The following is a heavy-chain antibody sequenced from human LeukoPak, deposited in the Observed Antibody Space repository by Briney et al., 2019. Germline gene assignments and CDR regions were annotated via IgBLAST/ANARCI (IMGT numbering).Heavy chain of an antibody. D-gene: IGHD6-6*01. CDR2: ISSSGSYI. V-gene: IGHV3-21*01. Sequence: GGSLTLSCAASGFTFSSYSMNWVRQAPGKGLEWVSAISSSGSYIYYADSVKGRFTISRDNAKNSLYLQMNSLRAEDTAVYYCARGATYSSSSPDYWGQGTLVTVSS. CDR1: GFTFSSYS. CDR3: ARGATYSSSSPDY. J-gene: IGHJ4*02.